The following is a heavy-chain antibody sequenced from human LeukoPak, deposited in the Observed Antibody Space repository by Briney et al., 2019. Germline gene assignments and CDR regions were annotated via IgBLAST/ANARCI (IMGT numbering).Heavy chain of an antibody. J-gene: IGHJ3*01. Sequence: SVKVSCKASGGTFSSYAISWVRQAPGQGLEWMGRIIPILGIANYAQKFQGRVTITADKSTSPAYMELSSLRSEDTAVYYCASPAGYCSGGSCWVLWGQGTMVTVSS. CDR2: IIPILGIA. V-gene: IGHV1-69*04. CDR1: GGTFSSYA. CDR3: ASPAGYCSGGSCWVL. D-gene: IGHD2-15*01.